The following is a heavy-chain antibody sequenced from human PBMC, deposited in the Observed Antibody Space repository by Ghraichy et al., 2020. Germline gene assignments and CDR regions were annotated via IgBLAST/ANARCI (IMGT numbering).Heavy chain of an antibody. Sequence: ASVKVSCKASGFTFTTYDINWVRQATGQGLEWMGWMNPKSGNTGYAQKFQGRVTMTRDTSISTAYMELSSLRSEDTAGYYCASSGLIQLGNYDACDIWGQGTMVTVSS. J-gene: IGHJ3*02. D-gene: IGHD1-1*01. CDR1: GFTFTTYD. CDR3: ASSGLIQLGNYDACDI. CDR2: MNPKSGNT. V-gene: IGHV1-8*01.